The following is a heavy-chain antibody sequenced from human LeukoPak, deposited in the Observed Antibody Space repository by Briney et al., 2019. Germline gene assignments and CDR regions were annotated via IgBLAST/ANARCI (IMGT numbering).Heavy chain of an antibody. CDR3: ARGTMMVGP. J-gene: IGHJ5*02. V-gene: IGHV4-59*01. Sequence: PSETLSLTCTVSGGSIGSYYWSWIRQPPGKGLEWIGYINYSGTTNYHPSLKSRVSMSVDTSKNQFSLKLSSVTAADTAVYYCARGTMMVGPWGQGTQVTVSS. CDR2: INYSGTT. CDR1: GGSIGSYY. D-gene: IGHD3-22*01.